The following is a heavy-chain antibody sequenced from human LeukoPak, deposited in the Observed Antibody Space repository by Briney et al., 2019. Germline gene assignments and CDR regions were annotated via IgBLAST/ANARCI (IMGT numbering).Heavy chain of an antibody. D-gene: IGHD1-26*01. J-gene: IGHJ4*02. CDR3: ASSVGSLPESSADY. CDR2: IYYSGST. CDR1: GGSISSYY. V-gene: IGHV4-59*01. Sequence: SETLSLTCTVSGGSISSYYWSWIRQPPGKGLEWIGYIYYSGSTNYNPSLKSRVTISVDTSKNQFSLKLSSVTAADTAVYYCASSVGSLPESSADYWGQGTLVTVSS.